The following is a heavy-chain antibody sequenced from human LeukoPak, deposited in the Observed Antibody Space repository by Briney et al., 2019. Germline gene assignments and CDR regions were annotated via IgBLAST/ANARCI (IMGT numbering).Heavy chain of an antibody. CDR1: GGSFSGYY. Sequence: KPSETLSLTCAVYGGSFSGYYWSWIRQPPGKGLEWIGEINHSGSTNYNPSLKSRVTISVDTSKNQFSLKLSSVTAADTAVYYCARGYCSSTSCSDPFDIWGQGTMVTVSS. CDR2: INHSGST. D-gene: IGHD2-2*01. V-gene: IGHV4-34*01. J-gene: IGHJ3*02. CDR3: ARGYCSSTSCSDPFDI.